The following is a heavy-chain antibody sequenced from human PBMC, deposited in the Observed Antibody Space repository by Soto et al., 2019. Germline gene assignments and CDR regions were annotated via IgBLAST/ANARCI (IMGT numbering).Heavy chain of an antibody. D-gene: IGHD5-12*01. CDR1: GYNFPNYW. CDR2: ILPSDSET. V-gene: IGHV5-51*03. CDR3: ITSGYGGYDLTFLY. Sequence: EVQLVQSGAEVKKPGESLKISCQGSGYNFPNYWIGWVRQMSGKGLEWMGIILPSDSETLYSSTFQGQVTISADKAINTAYLHWASMKDSDSAMYYCITSGYGGYDLTFLYGGKGTLVTVSS. J-gene: IGHJ4*02.